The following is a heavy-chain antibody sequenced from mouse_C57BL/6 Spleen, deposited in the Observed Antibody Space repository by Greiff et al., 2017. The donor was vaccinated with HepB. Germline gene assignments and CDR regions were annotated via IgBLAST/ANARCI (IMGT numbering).Heavy chain of an antibody. Sequence: EVMLVESGGGLVKPGGSLKVSCAASGFTFSDYGMHWVRQAPEKGLEWVAYISSGSSTIYYADTVKGRFTISRDNAKNTLFLQMTSLRSEDTAMYYCARGDSWFAYWGQGTLVTVSA. J-gene: IGHJ3*01. CDR2: ISSGSSTI. D-gene: IGHD3-3*01. V-gene: IGHV5-17*01. CDR3: ARGDSWFAY. CDR1: GFTFSDYG.